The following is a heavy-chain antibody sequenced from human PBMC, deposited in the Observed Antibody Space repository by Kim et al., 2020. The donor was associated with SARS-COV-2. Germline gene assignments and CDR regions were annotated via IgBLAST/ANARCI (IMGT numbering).Heavy chain of an antibody. CDR2: ISGSGGST. CDR1: GFTFSSYA. CDR3: AKDLVVPAATAYYYYYYMDV. D-gene: IGHD2-2*01. Sequence: GGSLRLSCAASGFTFSSYAMSWVRQAPGKGLEWVSAISGSGGSTYYADSVKGRFTISRDNSKNTLYLQMNSLRAEDTAVYYCAKDLVVPAATAYYYYYYMDVWGKGTTVTVSS. J-gene: IGHJ6*03. V-gene: IGHV3-23*01.